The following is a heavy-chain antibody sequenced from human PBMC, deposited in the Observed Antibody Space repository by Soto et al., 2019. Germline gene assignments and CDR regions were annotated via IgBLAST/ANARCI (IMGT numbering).Heavy chain of an antibody. J-gene: IGHJ6*02. Sequence: QVQLVQSGAEVKKPGASVKVSCKASGYTFTSYGISWVRQAPGQGLEWMGWISAYNGNTNYAQKLQGRVTMTTDTTASTXYMELRSLRSDDTAVYYCARGRGSYSVYYYYGMDVWGQGTTVTVSS. V-gene: IGHV1-18*01. D-gene: IGHD1-26*01. CDR3: ARGRGSYSVYYYYGMDV. CDR2: ISAYNGNT. CDR1: GYTFTSYG.